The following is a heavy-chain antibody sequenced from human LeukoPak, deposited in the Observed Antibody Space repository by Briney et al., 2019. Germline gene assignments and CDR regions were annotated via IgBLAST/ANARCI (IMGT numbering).Heavy chain of an antibody. CDR2: IIPIFGTA. CDR3: ARGALYSSSPGYFDY. D-gene: IGHD6-6*01. CDR1: GGTFSSYA. V-gene: IGHV1-69*13. Sequence: SVKVSCKASGGTFSSYAISWVRQAPGQGLEWMGGIIPIFGTANYAQKFQGRVTITADESTSTAYMELSSLRSEDTAVYYCARGALYSSSPGYFDYWGQGTLVTVSS. J-gene: IGHJ4*02.